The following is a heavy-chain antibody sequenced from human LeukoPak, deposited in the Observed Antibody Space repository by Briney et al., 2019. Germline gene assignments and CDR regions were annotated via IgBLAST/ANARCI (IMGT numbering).Heavy chain of an antibody. Sequence: GGSLRLSCAASGFTFSSYSMNWVRQAPGKGLEWVSSISSSSSYIYYADSVKGRFTISRDNAKSSLYLQMNSLRAEDTAVYYCARDEPVLLWFGERADAFDIWGQGTMVTVSS. CDR2: ISSSSSYI. V-gene: IGHV3-21*01. J-gene: IGHJ3*02. CDR1: GFTFSSYS. D-gene: IGHD3-10*01. CDR3: ARDEPVLLWFGERADAFDI.